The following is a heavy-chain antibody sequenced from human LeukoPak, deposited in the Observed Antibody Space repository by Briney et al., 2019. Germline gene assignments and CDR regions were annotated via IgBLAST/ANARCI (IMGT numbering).Heavy chain of an antibody. CDR1: GGSISSFS. J-gene: IGHJ5*02. V-gene: IGHV4-4*07. CDR2: MYTSGST. Sequence: SETLSLTCTVSGGSISSFSWNWIRQPAEKGLEWLGRMYTSGSTNYNPSLKSRVTMSVDTSKNQFSLKVNSVTAADTAVYYCAREVSLISSIGDWFDPWGQGILVTVSS. CDR3: AREVSLISSIGDWFDP. D-gene: IGHD6-6*01.